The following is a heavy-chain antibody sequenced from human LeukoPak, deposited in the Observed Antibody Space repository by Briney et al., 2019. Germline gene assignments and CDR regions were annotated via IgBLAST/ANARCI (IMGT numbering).Heavy chain of an antibody. J-gene: IGHJ4*02. CDR3: AIVVPARFKPRAYYFDY. V-gene: IGHV1-2*02. Sequence: ASVKVSCKASGYTFTGYYMHWVRQAPGQGLEWMGWINPNSGGTNYAQKFQGRVTMTRGTSISTAYMELSRLRSDDTAVYYCAIVVPARFKPRAYYFDYWGQGTLVTVSS. D-gene: IGHD2-2*01. CDR1: GYTFTGYY. CDR2: INPNSGGT.